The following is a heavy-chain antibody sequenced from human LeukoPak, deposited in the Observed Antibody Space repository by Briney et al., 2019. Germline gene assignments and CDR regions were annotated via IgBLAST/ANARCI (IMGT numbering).Heavy chain of an antibody. CDR1: GITFSSYS. J-gene: IGHJ3*02. CDR3: ARDRDYAFDI. V-gene: IGHV3-48*01. Sequence: PGGSLRLSCAASGITFSSYSMNWVRQAPGKGLEWVSYIGTSSSTRQYAAPVQGRFTISRDNAKNSQYLQMNNLRVEDTAVYYCARDRDYAFDIWGQGTLVTVSS. CDR2: IGTSSSTR.